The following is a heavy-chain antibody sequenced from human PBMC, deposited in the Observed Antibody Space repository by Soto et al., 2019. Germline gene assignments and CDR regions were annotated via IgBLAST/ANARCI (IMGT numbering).Heavy chain of an antibody. V-gene: IGHV4-30-4*01. CDR3: ARENRREYSYGDFVE. J-gene: IGHJ4*02. CDR2: IYYSGST. CDR1: GGSISSGDYY. D-gene: IGHD5-18*01. Sequence: SETLSLTCTVSGGSISSGDYYWSWIRQPPGKGLEWIGYIYYSGSTYYNPSLKSRVTISVDTSKNQFSLKLSSVTAADTAVYYCARENRREYSYGDFVEWGLGTLVTVSS.